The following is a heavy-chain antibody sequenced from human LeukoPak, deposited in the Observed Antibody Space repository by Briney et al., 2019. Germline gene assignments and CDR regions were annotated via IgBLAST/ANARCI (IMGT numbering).Heavy chain of an antibody. CDR3: ARARDGYNPYYFDY. Sequence: PSETLSLTCTVPGGSISSYYWSWIRQPAGKGLEWLGRIYTSGSTNYNPSLKSRVTMSVDTSKNQFSLKLSSVTAADTAVYYCARARDGYNPYYFDYWGQGTLVTVSS. J-gene: IGHJ4*02. D-gene: IGHD5-24*01. CDR1: GGSISSYY. CDR2: IYTSGST. V-gene: IGHV4-4*07.